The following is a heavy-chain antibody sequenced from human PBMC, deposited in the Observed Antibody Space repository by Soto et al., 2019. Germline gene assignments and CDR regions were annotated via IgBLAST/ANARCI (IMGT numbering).Heavy chain of an antibody. Sequence: GGSLRLSCAASGFTFSNYAMHWVRQAPGKGLEWVSYISSSSSTIYYADSVKGRFTISRDNAKNSLYLQMNSLRAEDTAVYYCAGHPERIAQIGWFDPWGPGTLVTVSS. V-gene: IGHV3-48*01. D-gene: IGHD6-13*01. CDR1: GFTFSNYA. J-gene: IGHJ5*02. CDR2: ISSSSSTI. CDR3: AGHPERIAQIGWFDP.